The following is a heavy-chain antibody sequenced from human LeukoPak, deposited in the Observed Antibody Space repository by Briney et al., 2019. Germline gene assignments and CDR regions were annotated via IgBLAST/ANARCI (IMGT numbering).Heavy chain of an antibody. CDR3: ATDPDGYSLNY. J-gene: IGHJ4*02. Sequence: GGSLRLSCAASGFTFRSYSVNWVRQSPGKWLEWVSSISSSSSFIYYADSVKSRFTISRDDAKNSLYLQMNSLRAEDSAVYYCATDPDGYSLNYWGQGTLVTVSS. CDR2: ISSSSSFI. D-gene: IGHD5-24*01. CDR1: GFTFRSYS. V-gene: IGHV3-21*01.